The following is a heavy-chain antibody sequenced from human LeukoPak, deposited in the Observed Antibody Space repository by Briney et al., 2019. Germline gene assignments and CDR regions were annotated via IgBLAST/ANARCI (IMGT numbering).Heavy chain of an antibody. V-gene: IGHV4-39*06. CDR2: IYYTGST. CDR1: GGSINNANYY. Sequence: ETLSLTCIVSGGSINNANYYWGWIRQPPGKGLEWIGSIYYTGSTFYNPSLKSRVTISVDTSKNQFTLNLNSVTAADTAVYYCARHPVMAGPFDPWGQGTLVTVSS. J-gene: IGHJ5*02. CDR3: ARHPVMAGPFDP. D-gene: IGHD6-19*01.